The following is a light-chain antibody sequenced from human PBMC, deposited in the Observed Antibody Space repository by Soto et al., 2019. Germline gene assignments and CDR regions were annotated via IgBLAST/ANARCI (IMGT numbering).Light chain of an antibody. V-gene: IGLV1-51*01. Sequence: QSVLTQPPSVSAAPGQQVTISGSGRRSNIGNNYVSWYQQLPGTAPKLLIYDNNKRPSGIPDRFSGSKSGTSATLGITGLQTGDEADYYCGTWDSSLSAGGVFGGGTKLTVL. J-gene: IGLJ2*01. CDR3: GTWDSSLSAGGV. CDR1: RSNIGNNY. CDR2: DNN.